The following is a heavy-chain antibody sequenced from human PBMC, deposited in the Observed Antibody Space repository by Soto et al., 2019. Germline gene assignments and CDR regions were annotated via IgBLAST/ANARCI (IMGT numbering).Heavy chain of an antibody. CDR1: SGSISNYY. J-gene: IGHJ6*02. CDR3: ARDMGTYYYAMDV. V-gene: IGHV4-4*07. D-gene: IGHD1-1*01. CDR2: VYPSGST. Sequence: SETLSLTCTVSSGSISNYYWSWIRQPAGKGLEWIGRVYPSGSTNYNPSLKSRVTISGDTSKNQFSLKLSSVTAADTAVYYCARDMGTYYYAMDVWGQGTTVTVSS.